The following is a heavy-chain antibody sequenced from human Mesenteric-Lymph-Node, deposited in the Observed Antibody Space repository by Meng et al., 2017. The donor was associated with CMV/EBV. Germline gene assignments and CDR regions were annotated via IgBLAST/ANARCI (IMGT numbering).Heavy chain of an antibody. V-gene: IGHV3-48*03. D-gene: IGHD1-26*01. J-gene: IGHJ5*02. CDR3: ARTGGYEWELHYESFDP. CDR1: GFTFSYYE. CDR2: ISTSSNTI. Sequence: GGSLRLSCAASGFTFSYYEMNWVRQAPGKGLEWISYISTSSNTIRYADSVKGRFTISRDNARNSLYLQMNSLRAEDTALYYCARTGGYEWELHYESFDPWGQGTLVTVSS.